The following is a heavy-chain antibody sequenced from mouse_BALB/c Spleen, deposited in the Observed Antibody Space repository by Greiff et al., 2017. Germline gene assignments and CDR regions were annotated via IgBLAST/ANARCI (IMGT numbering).Heavy chain of an antibody. CDR2: INPGSGGT. CDR3: ARGGGNYNAMDY. J-gene: IGHJ4*01. V-gene: IGHV1-54*01. CDR1: GYAFTNYL. D-gene: IGHD1-1*02. Sequence: VKLMESGAELVRPGTSVKVSCKASGYAFTNYLIEWVKQRPGQGLEWIGVINPGSGGTNYNEKFKGKATLTADKSSSTAYMQLSSLTSDDSAVYFCARGGGNYNAMDYWGQGTSVTVSS.